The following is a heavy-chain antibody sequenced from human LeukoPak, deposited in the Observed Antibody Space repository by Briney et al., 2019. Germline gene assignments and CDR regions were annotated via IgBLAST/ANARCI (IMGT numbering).Heavy chain of an antibody. CDR1: GGSISSSNW. CDR2: IYNSGST. Sequence: SETLSLTCAVSGGSISSSNWWSWVRQPPGKGLEWIGEIYNSGSTNYNPSLKSRVTISVDKSKNQFSLKLSSVTAADTAVYYCARGAGEAPGTPTTYYYDSSGWVDYWGQGTLVTVSS. J-gene: IGHJ4*02. V-gene: IGHV4-4*02. CDR3: ARGAGEAPGTPTTYYYDSSGWVDY. D-gene: IGHD3-22*01.